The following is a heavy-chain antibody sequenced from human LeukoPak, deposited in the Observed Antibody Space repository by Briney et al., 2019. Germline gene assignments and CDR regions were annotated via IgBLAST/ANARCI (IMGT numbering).Heavy chain of an antibody. D-gene: IGHD6-13*01. CDR2: IYYSGNT. CDR3: ARNFGSSWYYFDY. CDR1: SGSISGYY. J-gene: IGHJ4*02. V-gene: IGHV4-59*01. Sequence: SETLSLTCTVSSGSISGYYWSWIRQPPGKGLEWIGYIYYSGNTNYNPPLKSRVTISVDTSNNQFSLKLSSVTAADTAVYYCARNFGSSWYYFDYWGQGTLVTVSS.